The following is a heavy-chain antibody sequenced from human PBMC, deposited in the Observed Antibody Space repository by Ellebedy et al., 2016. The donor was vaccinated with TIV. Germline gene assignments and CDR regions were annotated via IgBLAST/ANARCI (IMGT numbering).Heavy chain of an antibody. Sequence: GGSLRLXCAASGFRFSTYGMSWVRQAPGKGLEWVSFISATGLSTYYTDSVKGRFTISRDKSRNTLYLQMNRLRADDTAFYYCARDLRITARDYYPDYWGRGTLVTVSS. D-gene: IGHD6-6*01. CDR2: ISATGLST. CDR1: GFRFSTYG. J-gene: IGHJ4*01. V-gene: IGHV3-23*01. CDR3: ARDLRITARDYYPDY.